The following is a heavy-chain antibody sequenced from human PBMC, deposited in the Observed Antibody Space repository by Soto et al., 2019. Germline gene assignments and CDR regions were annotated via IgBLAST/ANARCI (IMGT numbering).Heavy chain of an antibody. Sequence: TSETLSLTCAVSAVSITTNGYSWSWIRQHPGKGLEWIGYIYPSGTIFYNPSLNSRVTISAATSNNQLSLKLTSVTAADTAVYLCATYTAFAQYSFDYWGRGTLVTVCS. V-gene: IGHV4-30-2*01. J-gene: IGHJ4*02. CDR1: AVSITTNGYS. CDR2: IYPSGTI. D-gene: IGHD3-16*01. CDR3: ATYTAFAQYSFDY.